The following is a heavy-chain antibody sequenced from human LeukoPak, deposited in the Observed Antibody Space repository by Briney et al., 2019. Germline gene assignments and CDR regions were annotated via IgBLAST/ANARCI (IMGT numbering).Heavy chain of an antibody. D-gene: IGHD3-3*01. CDR1: GFTFSSYW. J-gene: IGHJ6*04. CDR2: IKKDGSEK. Sequence: GGSLRLSCAASGFTFSSYWMSWVRQAPGKGLEWVAKIKKDGSEKYYVDSVKGRFTISRDNAENSLYLQMNSLGAEDTAVYYCARDAWDFSVWGKGTTVTVSS. CDR3: ARDAWDFSV. V-gene: IGHV3-7*01.